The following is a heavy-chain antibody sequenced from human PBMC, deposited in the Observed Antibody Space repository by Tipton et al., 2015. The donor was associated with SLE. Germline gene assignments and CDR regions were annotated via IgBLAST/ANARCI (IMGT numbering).Heavy chain of an antibody. J-gene: IGHJ4*02. V-gene: IGHV1-69*01. CDR2: IMPIFHTA. D-gene: IGHD6-19*01. CDR1: GDTVSNYV. CDR3: AIAVAGTLFFDY. Sequence: QSGAEVKKPGSSVKVSCKASGDTVSNYVITWVRQAPGQGLEWMGDIMPIFHTANYAQNFQGRVTITADESTSTAYMELSSLRSDDTAGYYCAIAVAGTLFFDYWGQGALVTVAS.